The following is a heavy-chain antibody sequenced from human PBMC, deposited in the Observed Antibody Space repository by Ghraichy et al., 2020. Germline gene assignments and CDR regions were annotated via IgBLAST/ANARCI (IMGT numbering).Heavy chain of an antibody. CDR3: ARDWDGRNYYFDS. Sequence: SETLSLTCSVSGGSISDYFWSWIRQPPGKGLEWIGHIYFSGSTYYNPSLKSRVTISMDTSKNQFSLKLNSVTAADTAVYYCARDWDGRNYYFDSWGQGTLVTVSS. J-gene: IGHJ4*02. CDR1: GGSISDYF. D-gene: IGHD1-26*01. V-gene: IGHV4-59*01. CDR2: IYFSGST.